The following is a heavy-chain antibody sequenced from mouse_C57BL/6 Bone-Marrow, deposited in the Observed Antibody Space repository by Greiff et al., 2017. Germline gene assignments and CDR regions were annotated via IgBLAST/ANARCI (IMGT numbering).Heavy chain of an antibody. V-gene: IGHV1-39*01. D-gene: IGHD2-3*01. CDR2: INPNYGTT. Sequence: VQLKESGPELVKPGASVKISCKASGYSFTDYNMNWVKQSHGQSLEWIGVINPNYGTTSSNQKFKGKATLTVDQSSSTAYMQLISLTSEDSAVYYCAMDGYYVLAYWGQGTLVTVSA. CDR1: GYSFTDYN. J-gene: IGHJ3*01. CDR3: AMDGYYVLAY.